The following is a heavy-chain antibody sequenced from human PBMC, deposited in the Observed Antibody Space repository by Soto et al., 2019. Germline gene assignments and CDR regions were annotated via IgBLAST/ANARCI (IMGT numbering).Heavy chain of an antibody. D-gene: IGHD3-3*01. V-gene: IGHV3-15*01. Sequence: EVQLVQSGEDLIKPGGSLRLFCAASGFTFTKAWMSWVRQPPGKGLEWVGRLRSEADGGTADYAAPLKGRFTISRDDSKDTLYLQLNSLKSEDTAVYYCTTGSVFGVITHGEDFWGQGTLVTVSS. CDR2: LRSEADGGTA. CDR3: TTGSVFGVITHGEDF. CDR1: GFTFTKAW. J-gene: IGHJ4*02.